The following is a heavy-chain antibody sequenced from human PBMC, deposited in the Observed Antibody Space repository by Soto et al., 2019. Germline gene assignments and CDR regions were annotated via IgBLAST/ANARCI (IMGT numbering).Heavy chain of an antibody. CDR3: ARDKREGSSSWYLNWFDP. V-gene: IGHV6-1*01. D-gene: IGHD6-13*01. J-gene: IGHJ5*02. CDR2: TYYRSKWYN. Sequence: KQSQTLSLTCAISGDSVSSNSAAWNWIRQSPSRGLEWLGRTYYRSKWYNDYAVSVKSRITINPDTSKNQFSLQLNSVTPEDTAVYYCARDKREGSSSWYLNWFDPWGQGTLVTVSS. CDR1: GDSVSSNSAA.